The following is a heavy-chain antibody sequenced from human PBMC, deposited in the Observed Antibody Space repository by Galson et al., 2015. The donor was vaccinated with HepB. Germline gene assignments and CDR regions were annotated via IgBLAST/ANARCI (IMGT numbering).Heavy chain of an antibody. V-gene: IGHV3-11*05. CDR1: GFTFSDCY. CDR3: TRGSSDGSGTYDY. Sequence: SLRLSCAASGFTFSDCYMSWIRQAPGKGLEWVSYISSSSSYTNYADSVEGRFTISRDNAKNSLYLQMNSLRAEDTALYYCTRGSSDGSGTYDYWGQGTLVTVSS. D-gene: IGHD3-10*01. CDR2: ISSSSSYT. J-gene: IGHJ4*02.